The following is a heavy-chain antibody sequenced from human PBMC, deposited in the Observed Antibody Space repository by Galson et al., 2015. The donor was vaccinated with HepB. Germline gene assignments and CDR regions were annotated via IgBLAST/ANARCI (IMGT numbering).Heavy chain of an antibody. CDR3: ARAHPGGYCSNGVCYTGTYFDN. D-gene: IGHD2-8*01. CDR2: ISYDGRKT. J-gene: IGHJ4*02. V-gene: IGHV3-30*04. Sequence: SLRLSCAASGFTLSSYAMHWVRQAPGEGLEWVAVISYDGRKTYYAGSVRGRFTISRDNPDNTLYLQMNSLRAEDTAVYYCARAHPGGYCSNGVCYTGTYFDNWGQGTLVTVSS. CDR1: GFTLSSYA.